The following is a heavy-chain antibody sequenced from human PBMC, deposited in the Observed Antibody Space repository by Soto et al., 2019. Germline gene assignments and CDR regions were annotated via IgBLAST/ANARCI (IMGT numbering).Heavy chain of an antibody. Sequence: QVQLQESGPGLVKPSETLYLTCTVSGGTISRYYLSWIRQPPGKGLEWIGYMYNTGSTVYNPSFKSRVTIVVDTSKNKFIPKMNSVTAAETAVYYCARGRWVYCVTVCYPLDVLDQGTTITVFS. D-gene: IGHD2-21*01. CDR2: MYNTGST. J-gene: IGHJ6*02. V-gene: IGHV4-59*01. CDR1: GGTISRYY. CDR3: ARGRWVYCVTVCYPLDV.